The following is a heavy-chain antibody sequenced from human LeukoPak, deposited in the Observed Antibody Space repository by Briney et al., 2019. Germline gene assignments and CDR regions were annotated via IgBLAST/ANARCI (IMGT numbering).Heavy chain of an antibody. CDR1: GFTFSSYA. CDR3: ARGATTGYYPY. D-gene: IGHD3-9*01. CDR2: ISYDGSNK. J-gene: IGHJ4*02. Sequence: PGRSLRLSCAASGFTFSSYAMHWVRQAPGKGLEWVAVISYDGSNKYYADSVKARFTISRDNSKNTLYLQMNSLTAEDTAVYYCARGATTGYYPYWGQGTPVTVSS. V-gene: IGHV3-30*04.